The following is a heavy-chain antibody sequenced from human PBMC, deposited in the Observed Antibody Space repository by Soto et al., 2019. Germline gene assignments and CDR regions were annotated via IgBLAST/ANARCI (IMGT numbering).Heavy chain of an antibody. D-gene: IGHD6-13*01. CDR3: ARXGYGSKLVHSDDDNMDV. Sequence: SETLSLTCTVSGGSINCSSYYWGWIRQPPGKGLEWIGHIYYNGITYYNPPLKSRVTISVDTSKNQFSLKVNSVTAADTAVYYCARXGYGSKLVHSDDDNMDVWGQGTTVTVSS. CDR1: GGSINCSSYY. V-gene: IGHV4-39*01. CDR2: IYYNGIT. J-gene: IGHJ6*02.